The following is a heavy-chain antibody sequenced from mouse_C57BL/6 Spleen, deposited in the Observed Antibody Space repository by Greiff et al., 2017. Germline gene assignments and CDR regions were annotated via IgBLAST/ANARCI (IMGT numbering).Heavy chain of an antibody. V-gene: IGHV1-69*01. CDR2: IDPSDSYT. J-gene: IGHJ3*01. Sequence: QVQLQQPGAELVMPGASVKLSCKASGYTFTSYWMHWVKQRPGQGLEWIGEIDPSDSYTNYNQKFKGKSTLTVDKSYSTAYMQLSSLISEDSAVYYCARYGSSPFAYWGQGTLVTVSA. D-gene: IGHD1-1*01. CDR3: ARYGSSPFAY. CDR1: GYTFTSYW.